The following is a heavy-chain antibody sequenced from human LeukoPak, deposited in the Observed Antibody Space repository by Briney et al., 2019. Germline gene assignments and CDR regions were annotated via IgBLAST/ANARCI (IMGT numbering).Heavy chain of an antibody. J-gene: IGHJ4*02. CDR3: ARDQYPYGSGSYTDY. CDR2: VYYSGNT. Sequence: SETLSLTCTVSGGSITSSSYYWGWIRQPPGKGLEWIGSVYYSGNTYYNSSLKSRVTISVDTSKNQFSLKLSSVTAADTAVYYCARDQYPYGSGSYTDYWGQGTLVTVSS. V-gene: IGHV4-39*07. CDR1: GGSITSSSYY. D-gene: IGHD3-10*01.